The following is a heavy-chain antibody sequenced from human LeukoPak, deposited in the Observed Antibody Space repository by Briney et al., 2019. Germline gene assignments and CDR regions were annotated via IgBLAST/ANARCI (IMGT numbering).Heavy chain of an antibody. J-gene: IGHJ4*02. CDR2: INHSGST. V-gene: IGHV4-34*01. CDR1: GGSLSGYY. D-gene: IGHD6-13*01. Sequence: SETLSLTCAVYGGSLSGYYWSWIRQPPGKGLEWVGEINHSGSTNYNPSLKSRVTISVDTSKNQFSLKLSSVTAADTAVYYCARVGVFSSSWYLDYWGQGTLVTVSS. CDR3: ARVGVFSSSWYLDY.